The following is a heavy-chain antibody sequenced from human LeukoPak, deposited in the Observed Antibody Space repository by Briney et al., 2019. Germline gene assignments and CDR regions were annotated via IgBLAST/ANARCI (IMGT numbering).Heavy chain of an antibody. CDR1: GGSISSYY. Sequence: PSETLSLTCTVSGGSISSYYWSWTRQPPGKGLEWIGYIYYSGSTNYNPSLKSRVTISVDTSKNQFSLKLSSVTAADTAAYYCARGQQQLVFDYYYYMDVWGKGTTVTVSS. CDR3: ARGQQQLVFDYYYYMDV. V-gene: IGHV4-59*01. D-gene: IGHD6-13*01. CDR2: IYYSGST. J-gene: IGHJ6*03.